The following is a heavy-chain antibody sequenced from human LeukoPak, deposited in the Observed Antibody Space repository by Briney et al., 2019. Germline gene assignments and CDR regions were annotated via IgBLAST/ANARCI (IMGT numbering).Heavy chain of an antibody. Sequence: ASVKVSCKASGYTFTSYDINWVRQATGQGLEWMGWMNPNSGNTGYAQKFQGRVTMTRNTSISTAYMELSSLRSEDTAVYYCAGNSGSYPDAFDIWGQGTMVTVSS. J-gene: IGHJ3*02. V-gene: IGHV1-8*01. CDR2: MNPNSGNT. D-gene: IGHD1-26*01. CDR3: AGNSGSYPDAFDI. CDR1: GYTFTSYD.